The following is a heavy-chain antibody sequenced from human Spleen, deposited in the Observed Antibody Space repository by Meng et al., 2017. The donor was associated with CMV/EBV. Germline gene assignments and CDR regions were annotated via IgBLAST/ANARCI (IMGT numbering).Heavy chain of an antibody. J-gene: IGHJ4*02. V-gene: IGHV2-5*01. CDR3: AHSGYCSSTSCYRLENYFDY. Sequence: SIGVGVGWIRQPPGKALEWLALIYGNDDKRYSPSLKSRLTIAKDTSKNQVVLRMTNMDPVDTGTYYCAHSGYCSSTSCYRLENYFDYWGQGTLVTVSS. CDR1: SIGVG. D-gene: IGHD2-2*02. CDR2: IYGNDDK.